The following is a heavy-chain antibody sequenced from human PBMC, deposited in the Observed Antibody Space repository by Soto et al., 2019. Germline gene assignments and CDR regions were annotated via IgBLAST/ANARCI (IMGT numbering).Heavy chain of an antibody. D-gene: IGHD6-13*01. V-gene: IGHV4-4*02. Sequence: QVQLQESGPGLVKPSGTLSLTCAVSGGSISTSNWWSWVRPPPGKGLEWIGEVYRTGSTNYNPFLESRLVDKSKNHFSLKLTSVTAADTAVYYCARARATIAAAAIFDCWGQGTLVTVSS. CDR2: VYRTGST. CDR3: ARARATIAAAAIFDC. CDR1: GGSISTSNW. J-gene: IGHJ4*02.